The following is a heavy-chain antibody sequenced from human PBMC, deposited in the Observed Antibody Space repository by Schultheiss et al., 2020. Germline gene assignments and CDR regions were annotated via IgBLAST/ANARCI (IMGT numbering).Heavy chain of an antibody. CDR3: ARDAVAGGFDP. CDR1: GFTFNSYG. V-gene: IGHV3-64*01. Sequence: GGSLRLSCAASGFTFNSYGMHWVRQAPGKGLEYVSAISSNGGSTYYANSVKGRFTISRDNSKNTLYLQMGSLRAEDMAVYYCARDAVAGGFDPWGQGTLVTVSS. D-gene: IGHD6-19*01. J-gene: IGHJ5*02. CDR2: ISSNGGST.